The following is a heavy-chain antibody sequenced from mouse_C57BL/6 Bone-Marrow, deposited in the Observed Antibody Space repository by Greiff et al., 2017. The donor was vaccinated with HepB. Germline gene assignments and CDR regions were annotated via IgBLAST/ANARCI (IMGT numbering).Heavy chain of an antibody. Sequence: QVQLKESGAELARPGASVKLSCKASGYTFTSYGISWVKQRTGQGLEWIGEIYPRSGNTYYNEKFKGKATLTADKSSSTAYMELRSLTSEDSAVYFCARPLITTVVGDYAMDYWGQGTSVTVSS. J-gene: IGHJ4*01. CDR2: IYPRSGNT. CDR1: GYTFTSYG. CDR3: ARPLITTVVGDYAMDY. D-gene: IGHD1-1*01. V-gene: IGHV1-81*01.